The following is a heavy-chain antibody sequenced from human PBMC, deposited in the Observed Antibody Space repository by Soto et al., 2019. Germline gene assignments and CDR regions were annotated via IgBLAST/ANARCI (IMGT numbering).Heavy chain of an antibody. J-gene: IGHJ6*02. CDR1: GGSISSSNW. D-gene: IGHD6-19*01. CDR2: IYHSGST. V-gene: IGHV4-4*02. CDR3: AAIGYRAVAGLEGPDYYYYGMDV. Sequence: QVQLQESGPGLVKPSGTLSLTCAVSGGSISSSNWWSWVRQPPGKGLEWIGEIYHSGSTNYNPSLKSRVTISVDKSKNQFSLKLSSVTAADTAVYYCAAIGYRAVAGLEGPDYYYYGMDVWGQGTTVTVSS.